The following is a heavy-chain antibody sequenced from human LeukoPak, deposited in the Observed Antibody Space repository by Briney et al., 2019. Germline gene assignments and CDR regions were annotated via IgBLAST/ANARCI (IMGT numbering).Heavy chain of an antibody. Sequence: GGSLRLSCAASGFTFSSYAMRWVRQAPGKGLEWVSAISGSGGSTYYADSVKGRFTISRDNSKNTLYLLMNSLKTEDTAVYYCTTDRRYDFWSGYYIHDYWGQGTPVTVSS. CDR3: TTDRRYDFWSGYYIHDY. D-gene: IGHD3-3*01. CDR1: GFTFSSYA. V-gene: IGHV3-23*01. J-gene: IGHJ4*02. CDR2: ISGSGGST.